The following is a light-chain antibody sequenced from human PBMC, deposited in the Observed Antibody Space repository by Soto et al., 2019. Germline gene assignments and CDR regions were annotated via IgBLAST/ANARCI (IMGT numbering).Light chain of an antibody. Sequence: DIHMTQSPSTLPASLGDRVTITFRASQSISSWLAWYQQKPGKAPKLLIYKASSLESGVPSRFSGSGSGTEFTLTISSLQPDDFATYYCQQYNSYSRTFGQGTKVDIK. CDR1: QSISSW. J-gene: IGKJ1*01. V-gene: IGKV1-5*03. CDR2: KAS. CDR3: QQYNSYSRT.